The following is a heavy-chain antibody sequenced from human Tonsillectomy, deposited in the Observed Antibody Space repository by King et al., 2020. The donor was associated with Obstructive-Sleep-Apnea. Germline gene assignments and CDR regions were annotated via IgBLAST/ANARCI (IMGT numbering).Heavy chain of an antibody. V-gene: IGHV3-64*01. CDR2: ISGDGDIT. J-gene: IGHJ4*02. CDR1: GFTFSYYI. D-gene: IGHD3-22*01. Sequence: EVQLVESGGGLVQPGGSLRLSCAASGFTFSYYIMYWVRQSPGKGLEYVSAISGDGDITYYANSVKGGFTISRDNSKNTLYLQMGSLTVEDMAVYYCASANYYYSSGYYPNAFFDYWGQGTLVTVSS. CDR3: ASANYYYSSGYYPNAFFDY.